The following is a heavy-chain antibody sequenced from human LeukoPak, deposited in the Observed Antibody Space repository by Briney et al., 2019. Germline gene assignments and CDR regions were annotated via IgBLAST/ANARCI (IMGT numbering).Heavy chain of an antibody. CDR1: GFAFSDFS. Sequence: GGSLRLSCAASGFAFSDFSMVWVRQAPGKGLEWVSSISTTDTEKYIYYVDSVKGRFTISRDDAKSSLFLHMNSLRAEDTAVYYCARRAGAYSHPYDYWGQGTLVTVSS. CDR3: ARRAGAYSHPYDY. V-gene: IGHV3-21*01. J-gene: IGHJ4*02. D-gene: IGHD4/OR15-4a*01. CDR2: ISTTDTEKYI.